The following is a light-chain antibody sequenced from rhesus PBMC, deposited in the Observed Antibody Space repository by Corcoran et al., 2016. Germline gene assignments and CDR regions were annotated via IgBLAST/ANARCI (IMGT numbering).Light chain of an antibody. CDR1: QGITND. CDR3: QHYYSTPPT. J-gene: IGKJ1*01. V-gene: IGKV1-25*01. Sequence: DIQMTQSPSSLSASVGDRVTMICRASQGITNDLAWYEQKPGETPKLLIYEASSLQSGIPSRFSGIGSRTDFTLPISILQSEDFATYSCQHYYSTPPTFGEGTKVEIK. CDR2: EAS.